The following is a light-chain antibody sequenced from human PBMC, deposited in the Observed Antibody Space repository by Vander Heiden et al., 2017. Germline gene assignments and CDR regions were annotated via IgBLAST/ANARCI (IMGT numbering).Light chain of an antibody. CDR2: GAS. CDR3: QQYNNWPLYT. J-gene: IGKJ2*01. V-gene: IGKV3-15*01. Sequence: EIVMTHSPATLSVSPGERATLSCRASQSVTSNLAWYQQKPGQAPRLRIYGASTRATGIPARFSGSGSGTEFTLTISSLQSEDFAVYYCQQYNNWPLYTFGQGTKLEIK. CDR1: QSVTSN.